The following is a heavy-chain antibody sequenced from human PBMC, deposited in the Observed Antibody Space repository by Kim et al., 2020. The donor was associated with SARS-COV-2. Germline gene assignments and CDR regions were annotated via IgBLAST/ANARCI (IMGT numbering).Heavy chain of an antibody. CDR3: ATRPPHGDIWYFFDY. J-gene: IGHJ4*02. Sequence: GDSGKGRFTISRGNSKNTVLLQMNSLRAEDTALYYCATRPPHGDIWYFFDYWGPGTLVTVSS. D-gene: IGHD2-8*02. V-gene: IGHV3-23*02.